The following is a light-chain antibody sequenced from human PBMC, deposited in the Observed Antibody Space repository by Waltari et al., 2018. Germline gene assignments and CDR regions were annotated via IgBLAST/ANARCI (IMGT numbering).Light chain of an antibody. V-gene: IGKV1-5*03. Sequence: DIQMTQSPSTLSASVGDTVTITCRASRSISRWLAWFQQKPWKAPKLLIYKASTLESGVPSRFSGSGSGSEFNITISSLQPDDLATYYCQQYNSYSEYTFGQGTKLEMK. CDR3: QQYNSYSEYT. CDR1: RSISRW. CDR2: KAS. J-gene: IGKJ2*01.